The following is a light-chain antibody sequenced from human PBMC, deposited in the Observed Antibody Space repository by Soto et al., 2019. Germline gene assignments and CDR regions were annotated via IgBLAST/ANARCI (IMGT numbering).Light chain of an antibody. CDR1: SSDVGDSNY. CDR2: AVT. CDR3: SSYIRTTSLSA. V-gene: IGLV2-14*01. Sequence: QSVLTQPASVSGSPGQSITISCTGTSSDVGDSNYVSWYQQYPGNAPQLVIYAVTNRPSGVSHRFSGSKSGNTASLTISGLPHEDEADYYCSSYIRTTSLSAFGGGTQLTVL. J-gene: IGLJ3*02.